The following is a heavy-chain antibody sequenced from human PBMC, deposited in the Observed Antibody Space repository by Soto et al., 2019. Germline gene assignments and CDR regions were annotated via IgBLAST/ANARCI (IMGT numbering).Heavy chain of an antibody. Sequence: PSETLSLTCAVYGGSFSGYYWSWIRQPPGKGLEWIGEINHSGSTNYNPSLKSRVTISVDTSKNQFSLKLSSVTAADTAVYYCARGCYDFWSGSNAHYYYYMDVWGKGTTVTVSS. D-gene: IGHD3-3*01. J-gene: IGHJ6*03. CDR1: GGSFSGYY. CDR2: INHSGST. CDR3: ARGCYDFWSGSNAHYYYYMDV. V-gene: IGHV4-34*01.